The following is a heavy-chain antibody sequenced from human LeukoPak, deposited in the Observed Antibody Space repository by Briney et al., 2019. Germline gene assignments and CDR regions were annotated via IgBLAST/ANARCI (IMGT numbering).Heavy chain of an antibody. V-gene: IGHV4-34*01. D-gene: IGHD2-2*01. CDR3: ARVVGYCSSTSCWAAYYYYMDV. Sequence: PSETLSLTCAVYGGSFSGYYWSWIRQPPGKGLEWIGEINHSGSTNYNPSLKSRVTISVDTSKNQFSLRLSSVTAADTAVYYCARVVGYCSSTSCWAAYYYYMDVWGKGTTVTISS. J-gene: IGHJ6*03. CDR2: INHSGST. CDR1: GGSFSGYY.